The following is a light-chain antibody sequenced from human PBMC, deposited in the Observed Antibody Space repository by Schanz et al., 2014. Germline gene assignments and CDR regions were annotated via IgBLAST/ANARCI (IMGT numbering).Light chain of an antibody. J-gene: IGKJ1*01. V-gene: IGKV3-20*01. CDR2: GAS. Sequence: EIVLTQSPATLSVSPGERATLSCRASQSVSSNLAWYQQKPGQAPRVLIYGASIRASGIPDRFSGSGSGTDFTLTISRLEPEDFAVYYCQQYGSSPRTFGQGTKVEIK. CDR3: QQYGSSPRT. CDR1: QSVSSN.